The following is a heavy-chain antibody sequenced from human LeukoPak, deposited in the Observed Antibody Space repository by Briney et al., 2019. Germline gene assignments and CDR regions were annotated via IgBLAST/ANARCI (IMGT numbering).Heavy chain of an antibody. CDR3: AREARSGYEGFWSDP. D-gene: IGHD5-12*01. CDR1: GGSMNQYY. Sequence: PSETLSLTCTVSGGSMNQYYWSWIRQPAGKGLEWIGRIYSTGTTYYKPSLKSRVTMSVDTAHNQFFLKLNSVTAADTAVYYCAREARSGYEGFWSDPWGQGTVVTVSS. CDR2: IYSTGTT. J-gene: IGHJ5*02. V-gene: IGHV4-4*07.